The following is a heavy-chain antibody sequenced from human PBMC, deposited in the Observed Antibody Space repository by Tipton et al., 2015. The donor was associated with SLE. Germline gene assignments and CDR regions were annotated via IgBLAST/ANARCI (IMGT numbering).Heavy chain of an antibody. CDR3: AKVGRSNSYGHFDY. Sequence: SLRLSCAASGFTFSSYSMNWVRQAPGKGLEWVSAISGSGGSTYYADSVKGRFTISRDNSKNTLYLQMNSLRAEDTAVYYCAKVGRSNSYGHFDYWGQGTLVTVSS. CDR2: ISGSGGST. J-gene: IGHJ4*02. V-gene: IGHV3-23*01. D-gene: IGHD5-18*01. CDR1: GFTFSSYS.